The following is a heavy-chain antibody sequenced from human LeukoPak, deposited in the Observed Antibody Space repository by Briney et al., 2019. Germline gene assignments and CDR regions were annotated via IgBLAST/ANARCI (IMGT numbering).Heavy chain of an antibody. CDR1: GGXISSSSYC. D-gene: IGHD3-9*01. CDR2: IYYSGST. CDR3: ARLHQADILTGYSPNNNFDY. V-gene: IGHV4-39*01. J-gene: IGHJ4*02. Sequence: SETLSLTCTVSGGXISSSSYCWGWIRQPPGKGLEWIGSIYYSGSTYYNPSLKSRVTISVDTSKNQFSLKLSSVPAADTAVYYCARLHQADILTGYSPNNNFDYWGQGTLVTVSS.